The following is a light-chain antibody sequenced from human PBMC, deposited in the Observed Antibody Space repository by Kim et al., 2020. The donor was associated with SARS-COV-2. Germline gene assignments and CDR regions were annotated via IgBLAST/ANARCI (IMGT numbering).Light chain of an antibody. V-gene: IGKV1-33*01. J-gene: IGKJ4*01. CDR1: QDISNY. CDR2: DAS. Sequence: DIQMTQSPSSLSASVGDRVTITCQAIQDISNYLNWYQQKPGKAPKLLIYDASNLETGVPSRFSGSGSGTDFTFTISSLQPEDIATYYCQQYDNLPLTFGGETKVDIK. CDR3: QQYDNLPLT.